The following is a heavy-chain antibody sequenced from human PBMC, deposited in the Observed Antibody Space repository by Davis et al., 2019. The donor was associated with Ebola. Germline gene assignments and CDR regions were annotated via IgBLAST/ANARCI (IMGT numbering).Heavy chain of an antibody. CDR2: IKQDGSEK. D-gene: IGHD6-19*01. V-gene: IGHV3-7*01. CDR3: ARGVHGLSGWYDY. J-gene: IGHJ4*02. Sequence: AGSLTLSCAVSAFTFSSYWMSWVRQAPGKGLEWVANIKQDGSEKYYVDSVKGRFTISRDNAKNSLYLQMNSLRAEDTAVYYCARGVHGLSGWYDYWGQGTLVTVSS. CDR1: AFTFSSYW.